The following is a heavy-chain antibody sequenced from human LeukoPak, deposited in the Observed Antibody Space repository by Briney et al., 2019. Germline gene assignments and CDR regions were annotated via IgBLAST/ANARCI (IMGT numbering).Heavy chain of an antibody. J-gene: IGHJ5*02. Sequence: ASVNVSCKASGYTFTSYGISWVRQATGQGLERMGWISAYNGNTNYAQKLQGRVTMTTDTSTSTAYMELRSLRSDDTAVYYCARDPLKIAAAANNWFDPWGQGTLVTVSS. V-gene: IGHV1-18*01. CDR1: GYTFTSYG. D-gene: IGHD6-13*01. CDR2: ISAYNGNT. CDR3: ARDPLKIAAAANNWFDP.